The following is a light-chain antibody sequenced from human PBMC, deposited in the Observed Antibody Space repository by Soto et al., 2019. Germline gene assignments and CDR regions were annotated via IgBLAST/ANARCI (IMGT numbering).Light chain of an antibody. CDR2: GAS. CDR3: QQYGGSPGT. Sequence: EIVVTQSPGTLSLSPGERATLSCMASQTITNNYLAWYQQKHGQAPRLLIYGASSKVAGIPDRFSGSGSGTDLTLAIARLEPEDSAVYFCQQYGGSPGTFGPGTKVEIK. J-gene: IGKJ1*01. CDR1: QTITNNY. V-gene: IGKV3-20*01.